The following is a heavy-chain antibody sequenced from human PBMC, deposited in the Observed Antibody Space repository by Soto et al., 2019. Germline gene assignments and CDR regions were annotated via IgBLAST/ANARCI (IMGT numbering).Heavy chain of an antibody. V-gene: IGHV1-18*01. CDR1: GYTFNTYG. Sequence: ASVKVSCKTSGYTFNTYGINWVRQAPGQGLELMGWISAYDGKTTYAEKFQGRVTLTTDTSTSTAYMELRSLRSDDTAIYYCARDPHEFWTSYWFDPWGQGSVVTVSS. CDR3: ARDPHEFWTSYWFDP. CDR2: ISAYDGKT. D-gene: IGHD3-3*01. J-gene: IGHJ5*02.